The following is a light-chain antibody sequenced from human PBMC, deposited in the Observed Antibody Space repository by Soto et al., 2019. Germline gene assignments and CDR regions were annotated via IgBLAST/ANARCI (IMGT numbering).Light chain of an antibody. V-gene: IGKV1-5*03. J-gene: IGKJ1*01. CDR1: QSIDNW. CDR3: QHLKT. Sequence: DIQMTQSPSTLSASVGDRVTITCRASQSIDNWLAWYQQKPGKAPKILIYKASNLETGVPSRFSGSGSGAEFTLTISSLQPDDFATYYCQHLKTFSQGTKVEIK. CDR2: KAS.